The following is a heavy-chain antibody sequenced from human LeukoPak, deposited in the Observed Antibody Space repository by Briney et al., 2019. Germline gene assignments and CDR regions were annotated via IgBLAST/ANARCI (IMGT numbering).Heavy chain of an antibody. J-gene: IGHJ4*02. D-gene: IGHD5-24*01. CDR3: AKEGRSLQTY. CDR1: GFMFSSNW. CDR2: IKEDGTET. Sequence: GGSLRLSCAASGFMFSSNWMSWVRLAPGKGLEWAANIKEDGTETYYVDSVKGRFTISRDNAKNSLYLQMNSLRVEDTAVYYCAKEGRSLQTYWGQGTLVTVSS. V-gene: IGHV3-7*03.